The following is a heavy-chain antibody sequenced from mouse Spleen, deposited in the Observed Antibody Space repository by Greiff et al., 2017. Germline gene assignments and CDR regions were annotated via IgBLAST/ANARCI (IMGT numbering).Heavy chain of an antibody. J-gene: IGHJ3*01. D-gene: IGHD2-3*01. CDR2: IDPETGGT. CDR3: TRERDYDGYWAY. CDR1: GYTFTDYE. V-gene: IGHV1-15*01. Sequence: VQLQQSGAELVRPGASVTLSCKASGYTFTDYEMHWVKQTPVHGLEWIGAIDPETGGTAYNQKFKGKAILTADKSSSTAYMELRSLTSEDSAVYYCTRERDYDGYWAYWGQGTLVTVSA.